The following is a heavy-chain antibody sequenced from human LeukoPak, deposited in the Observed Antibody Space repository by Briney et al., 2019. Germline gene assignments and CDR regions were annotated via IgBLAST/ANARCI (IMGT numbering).Heavy chain of an antibody. D-gene: IGHD1-26*01. V-gene: IGHV3-21*01. Sequence: GGSLRLSCAASGFTFSSYSMNWVRQAPGKGLEWVSSISSSSSYIYYADSVKGRFTISRDNAKNSLYLQMNSLRAEDTAVYYCAREIVGAIKSYFDYWGQGTLVTVSS. CDR2: ISSSSSYI. CDR1: GFTFSSYS. CDR3: AREIVGAIKSYFDY. J-gene: IGHJ4*02.